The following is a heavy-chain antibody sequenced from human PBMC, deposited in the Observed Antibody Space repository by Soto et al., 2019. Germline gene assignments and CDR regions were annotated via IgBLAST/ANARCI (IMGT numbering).Heavy chain of an antibody. CDR2: INSDGSST. D-gene: IGHD7-27*01. Sequence: GESLKISCAASGFTFSSYWMHWVRQAPGKGLVWVSRINSDGSSTSFADSVKGRFTISRDNAKNTLYLHMNSLRAEDTAVYYCASSFLTPFDYWGQGTLVTVSS. CDR1: GFTFSSYW. CDR3: ASSFLTPFDY. J-gene: IGHJ4*02. V-gene: IGHV3-74*01.